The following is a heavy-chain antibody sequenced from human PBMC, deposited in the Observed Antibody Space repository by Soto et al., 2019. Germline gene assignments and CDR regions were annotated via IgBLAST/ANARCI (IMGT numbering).Heavy chain of an antibody. V-gene: IGHV4-34*01. CDR3: ARGCASGPDHWFDP. D-gene: IGHD6-19*01. CDR1: GGSFSGYY. Sequence: SETLSLTCAVYGGSFSGYYWSWIRQPPGKGLEWIGEIYHSGSTNYNPSLKSRVTISVDTSKNQFSLKLSSVTAADTAVYYCARGCASGPDHWFDPWGQGTLVT. J-gene: IGHJ5*02. CDR2: IYHSGST.